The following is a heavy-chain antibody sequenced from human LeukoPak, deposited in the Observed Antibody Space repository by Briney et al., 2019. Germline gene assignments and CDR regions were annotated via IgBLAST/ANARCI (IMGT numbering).Heavy chain of an antibody. V-gene: IGHV3-73*01. D-gene: IGHD1-26*01. CDR2: IDKKDKGYATAT. CDR3: TRDSGTYNWFDP. Sequence: GGSLRLSCAASGFTFSGSAIHWVRQSSGKGLEWVGQIDKKDKGYATATAYAASVKGRFTISSDDSINTAYLQMKSLKTEDTALYYCTRDSGTYNWFDPWGQGTLVTVSS. CDR1: GFTFSGSA. J-gene: IGHJ5*02.